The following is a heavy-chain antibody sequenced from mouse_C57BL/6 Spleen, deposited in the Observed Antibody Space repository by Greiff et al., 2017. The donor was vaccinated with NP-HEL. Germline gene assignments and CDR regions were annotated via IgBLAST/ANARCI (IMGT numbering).Heavy chain of an antibody. Sequence: EVKLVESGPGLVKPSQSLSLTCSVTGYSITSGYYWNWIRQFPGNKLEWMGYISYDGSNNYNPSLKNRISITRDTSKNQFFLKLNSVTTEDTATYYCARVYGSSWDYAMDYWGQGTSVTVSS. J-gene: IGHJ4*01. V-gene: IGHV3-6*01. CDR3: ARVYGSSWDYAMDY. CDR1: GYSITSGYY. D-gene: IGHD1-1*01. CDR2: ISYDGSN.